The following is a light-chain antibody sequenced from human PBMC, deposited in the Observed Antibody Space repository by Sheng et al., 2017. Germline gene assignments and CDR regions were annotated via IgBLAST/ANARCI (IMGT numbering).Light chain of an antibody. V-gene: IGLV3-19*01. J-gene: IGLJ3*02. CDR1: SLRTYY. Sequence: SSELTQDPAVSVALGQTVRITCQGDSLRTYYASWYQQKPGQAPILVIYGENNRPSGITDRFSGSTSGNTASLTITGAQPEDEADYYCNSRDTSGNHWVFGGGTKLTVL. CDR3: NSRDTSGNHWV. CDR2: GEN.